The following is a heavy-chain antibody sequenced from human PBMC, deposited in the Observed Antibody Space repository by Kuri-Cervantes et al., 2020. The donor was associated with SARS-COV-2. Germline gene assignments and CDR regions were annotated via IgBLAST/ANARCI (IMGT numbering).Heavy chain of an antibody. J-gene: IGHJ4*02. D-gene: IGHD6-19*01. CDR1: GFTFSSYS. CDR3: PRGDGRWLATKQDY. V-gene: IGHV3-30*04. CDR2: IYYDGSNN. Sequence: WGSLRLSCAASGFTFSSYSMHWVRQAPGKGLEWVAVIYYDGSNNYYAASTMGLFTIYRDNSKHTLYLKMNSLRAEDTAVYYCPRGDGRWLATKQDYWGQGTLVTVSS.